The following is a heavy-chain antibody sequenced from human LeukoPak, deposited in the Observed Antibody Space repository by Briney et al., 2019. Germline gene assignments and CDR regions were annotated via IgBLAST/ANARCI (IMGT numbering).Heavy chain of an antibody. V-gene: IGHV4-34*01. CDR1: GGSFSGYY. D-gene: IGHD1-26*01. CDR3: ARGVVGATKNFDY. Sequence: SETLSLTCAVYGGSFSGYYWSWIRQPPGKGLELIGEINHSGSTNYNPSLKSRVTISVDTSKNQFSLKLSSVTAADTAVYYCARGVVGATKNFDYWGQGTLVTVSS. CDR2: INHSGST. J-gene: IGHJ4*02.